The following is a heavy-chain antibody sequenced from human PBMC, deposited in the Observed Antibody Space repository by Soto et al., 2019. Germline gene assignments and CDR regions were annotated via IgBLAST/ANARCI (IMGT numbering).Heavy chain of an antibody. Sequence: QVTLKESGPVLVNPTETLTLTCTVSGFSLSNARMGVSWIRQPPGKALERLAHIFSNDEKSYSTSLKSRLTISKDTSKSQVVLTMTNMDPVDTATYYCARIHYDFWSHHGYYYMDVWGKGTTVTVSS. CDR1: GFSLSNARMG. CDR3: ARIHYDFWSHHGYYYMDV. D-gene: IGHD3-3*01. CDR2: IFSNDEK. V-gene: IGHV2-26*01. J-gene: IGHJ6*03.